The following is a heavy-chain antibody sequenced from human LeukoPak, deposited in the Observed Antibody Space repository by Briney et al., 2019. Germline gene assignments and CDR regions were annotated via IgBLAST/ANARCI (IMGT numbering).Heavy chain of an antibody. J-gene: IGHJ4*02. CDR1: GFTFSSYG. V-gene: IGHV3-30*02. CDR2: IRYDGSNK. CDR3: AKDSATVEMATMFDY. Sequence: PGGSLRLSCAASGFTFSSYGMHWVRQTPGKGLEWVPFIRYDGSNKYYADSVKGRFTISRDNSKNTLYLQMNSLRAEDTAVYYCAKDSATVEMATMFDYWGQGTLVTVSS. D-gene: IGHD5-24*01.